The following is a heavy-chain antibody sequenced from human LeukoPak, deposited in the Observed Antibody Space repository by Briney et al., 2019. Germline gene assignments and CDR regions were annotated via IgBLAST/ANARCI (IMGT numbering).Heavy chain of an antibody. Sequence: SETLSLTCSVSGDSMRSYFWSWIRQPPGKGLEWIGYIYYSGAINYNPFLKSRVTISVDASKKQFSLNLKSVTAADTAVYYCARHPPPGNKGYEGFNDHRGQGTLVIVSS. J-gene: IGHJ4*01. CDR1: GDSMRSYF. V-gene: IGHV4-59*08. CDR2: IYYSGAI. D-gene: IGHD5-12*01. CDR3: ARHPPPGNKGYEGFNDH.